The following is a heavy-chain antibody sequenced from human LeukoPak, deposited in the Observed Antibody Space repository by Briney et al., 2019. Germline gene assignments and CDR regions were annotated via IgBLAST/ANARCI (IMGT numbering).Heavy chain of an antibody. CDR1: GYTFTGYY. V-gene: IGHV1-2*07. CDR2: INPNSGGT. CDR3: ARDLYDSSGYYCSFDY. Sequence: ASXKVSCKASGYTFTGYYMHWVRQAPGQGGEGMGWINPNSGGTNYAHKFPGRVTMTRDTSISTAYMELSRLRSDDTAVYYCARDLYDSSGYYCSFDYWGQGTLVTVSS. J-gene: IGHJ4*02. D-gene: IGHD3-22*01.